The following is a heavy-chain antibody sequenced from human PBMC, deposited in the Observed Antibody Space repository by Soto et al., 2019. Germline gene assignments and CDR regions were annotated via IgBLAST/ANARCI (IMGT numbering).Heavy chain of an antibody. CDR2: IYYSGST. CDR1: GGSISSYY. D-gene: IGHD2-15*01. CDR3: AREGCSGGSCYSKNWFDP. Sequence: SETLSLTCTVSGGSISSYYWSWIRQPPGKGLGWIGYIYYSGSTNYNPSLKSRVTISVDTSKNQFSLKLSSVTAADTAVYYCAREGCSGGSCYSKNWFDPWGQGTLVTVSS. J-gene: IGHJ5*02. V-gene: IGHV4-59*01.